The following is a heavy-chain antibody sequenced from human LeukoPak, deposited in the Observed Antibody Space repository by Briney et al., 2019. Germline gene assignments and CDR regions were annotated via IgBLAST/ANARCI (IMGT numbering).Heavy chain of an antibody. CDR1: GGAISGHY. Sequence: SETLSLTCIVSGGAISGHYWSWIRQHPGMGLEWIGYIYNSDSGSTNYNPSLKSRVTISVDTSKNQFSLKLGSVTAADTAVYYCARGGHYGLDYWGQGTLVTVSS. CDR2: IYNSDSGST. D-gene: IGHD3-10*01. V-gene: IGHV4-59*11. CDR3: ARGGHYGLDY. J-gene: IGHJ4*02.